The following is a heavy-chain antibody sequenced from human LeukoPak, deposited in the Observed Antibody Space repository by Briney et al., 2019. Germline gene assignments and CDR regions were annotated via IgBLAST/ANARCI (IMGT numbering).Heavy chain of an antibody. CDR1: GGSISSGSYY. Sequence: SETLSLTCTVSGGSISSGSYYWRWLGQPAGTGRDWVGRIYTSGSANYNPSLKSLVTISVDKSKNQFSLKLSSVTAADTAVYYCARVGWYGDYYYYYYMDVWGKGTTVTVSS. CDR2: IYTSGSA. CDR3: ARVGWYGDYYYYYYMDV. J-gene: IGHJ6*03. V-gene: IGHV4-61*02. D-gene: IGHD6-19*01.